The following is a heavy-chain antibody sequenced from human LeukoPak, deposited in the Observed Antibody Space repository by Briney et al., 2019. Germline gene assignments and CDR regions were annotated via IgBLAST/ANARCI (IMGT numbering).Heavy chain of an antibody. Sequence: SETLSLTCTVSGGSISSYYWSWIRQPPGKGLEWIGYIYYSGSTNYNPSLKSRVTISVDTSKNQFSLKLSSVTAADTAVYYCARSPSDSSGWYFDYWGQGTLVTVSS. CDR1: GGSISSYY. CDR2: IYYSGST. CDR3: ARSPSDSSGWYFDY. J-gene: IGHJ4*02. D-gene: IGHD6-19*01. V-gene: IGHV4-59*08.